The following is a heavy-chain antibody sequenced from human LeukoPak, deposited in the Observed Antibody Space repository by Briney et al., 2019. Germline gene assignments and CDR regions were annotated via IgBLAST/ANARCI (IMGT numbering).Heavy chain of an antibody. CDR1: GFRFSNYW. V-gene: IGHV3-7*01. CDR2: IKHDGSGP. D-gene: IGHD6-19*01. Sequence: GGSLRLSCAVSGFRFSNYWMTWVRQAPGKGLEWVANIKHDGSGPSYLDSVKGRFTISRDNARNLLSLQTSSLRAEDTAVYYCARAREITVSGTDYFDYWGQGTLVTVSS. CDR3: ARAREITVSGTDYFDY. J-gene: IGHJ4*02.